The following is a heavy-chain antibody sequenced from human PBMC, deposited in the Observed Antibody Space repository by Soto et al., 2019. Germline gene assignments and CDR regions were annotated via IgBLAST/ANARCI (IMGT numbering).Heavy chain of an antibody. D-gene: IGHD4-17*01. CDR2: IKSKTDGGTT. CDR1: GFTFSNAW. V-gene: IGHV3-15*07. Sequence: EVQLVESGGGLVKPGGSLRLSCAASGFTFSNAWMNWVRQAPGKGLEWVGRIKSKTDGGTTDYAAPVKGRFTISRDDSQNTLYLQMNSLKTEDTAVYYCTTDPSYSYMTTVTTSLDYWGQGTLVTVSS. CDR3: TTDPSYSYMTTVTTSLDY. J-gene: IGHJ4*02.